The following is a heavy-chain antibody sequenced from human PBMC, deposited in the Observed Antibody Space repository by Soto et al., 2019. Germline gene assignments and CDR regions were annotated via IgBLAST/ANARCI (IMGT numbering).Heavy chain of an antibody. CDR1: GFTFSDYY. CDR2: ISGSGTDK. V-gene: IGHV3-11*01. CDR3: AKLVTTAAAGTFDY. J-gene: IGHJ4*02. Sequence: GGSLRLSCAASGFTFSDYYMTWIRQAPGRGLEWVSYISGSGTDKSYADSVKGRFTISKDNADNSLFLQMNNLRAEDTAVYYCAKLVTTAAAGTFDYWGQGTLVTVSS. D-gene: IGHD6-13*01.